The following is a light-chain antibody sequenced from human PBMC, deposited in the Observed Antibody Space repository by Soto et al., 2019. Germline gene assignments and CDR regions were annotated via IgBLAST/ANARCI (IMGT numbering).Light chain of an antibody. CDR2: GAS. CDR3: QQYGSSPPLT. CDR1: QSVGSNY. Sequence: EIVLTQFPGTLSLSPGERATLSCRASQSVGSNYLAWYQQRPGQPPNLLIFGASHRAPDIPDRFSGSGSGTDFTLTISRLEPEDFAVYYCQQYGSSPPLTFGGGTKVDIK. J-gene: IGKJ4*01. V-gene: IGKV3-20*01.